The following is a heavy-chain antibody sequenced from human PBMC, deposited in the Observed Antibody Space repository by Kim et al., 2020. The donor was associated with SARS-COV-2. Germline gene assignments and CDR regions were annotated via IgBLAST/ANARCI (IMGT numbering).Heavy chain of an antibody. CDR2: ISYDGSNK. V-gene: IGHV3-30*04. Sequence: GGSLRLSCAASGFTFSSYAMHWVRQAPGKGLEWVAVISYDGSNKYYADSVKGRFTISRDNSKNTLYLQMNSLRAEDTAVYYCARVRSDYAYGMDVWGQWTTVTVSS. J-gene: IGHJ6*02. D-gene: IGHD3-3*01. CDR3: ARVRSDYAYGMDV. CDR1: GFTFSSYA.